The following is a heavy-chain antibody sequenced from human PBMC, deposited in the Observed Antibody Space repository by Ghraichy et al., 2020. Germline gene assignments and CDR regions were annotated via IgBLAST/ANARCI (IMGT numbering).Heavy chain of an antibody. D-gene: IGHD1-26*01. CDR3: TRDLTIPATTGGMDV. J-gene: IGHJ6*02. CDR2: IRSKAYGGTT. CDR1: GFTLGDYA. Sequence: GGSLRLSCTASGFTLGDYATSWVRQAPGKGLEWVGFIRSKAYGGTTEYAASVKGRFTISRDESKTIAYLQMNSLKTEDTAVYYCTRDLTIPATTGGMDVWGQRTTVTVSS. V-gene: IGHV3-49*04.